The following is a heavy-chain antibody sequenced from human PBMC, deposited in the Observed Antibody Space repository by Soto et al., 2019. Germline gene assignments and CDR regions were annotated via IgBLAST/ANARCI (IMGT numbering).Heavy chain of an antibody. CDR2: SRDKADSHTT. V-gene: IGHV3-72*01. D-gene: IGHD6-25*01. J-gene: IGHJ4*02. CDR3: ARSARLSHFDI. CDR1: GFTFSDHY. Sequence: EVQLVESGGGLVQPGGSLRLSCAASGFTFSDHYMDWVRQAPGKGLEWVARSRDKADSHTTEYSASVKGRFTISRDDSKSSLYLQMNSLRTEDTAVYYCARSARLSHFDIWGQGKLGTV.